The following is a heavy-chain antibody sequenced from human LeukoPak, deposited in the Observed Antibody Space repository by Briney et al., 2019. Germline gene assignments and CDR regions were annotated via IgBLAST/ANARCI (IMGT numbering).Heavy chain of an antibody. Sequence: GGSLRLSCAASGFTFSSYGMHWVRQAPGKGLEWVAVISYDGSNKYYADSVKGRFTISRDNSKNTLYLQMNSLRAEDTAVYYCAPAEGRDSYADFDYRGQGTLVTVSS. CDR1: GFTFSSYG. CDR3: APAEGRDSYADFDY. CDR2: ISYDGSNK. V-gene: IGHV3-30*03. J-gene: IGHJ4*02. D-gene: IGHD5-18*01.